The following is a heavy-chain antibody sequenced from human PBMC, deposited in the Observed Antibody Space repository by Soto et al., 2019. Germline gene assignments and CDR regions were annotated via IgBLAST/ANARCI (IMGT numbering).Heavy chain of an antibody. Sequence: GESLKISCKGSGYSFTTYLIAWGRPMPGKGLEWMGIIYPGDSDARYSPSFQGQVTISADKSINTAYLQWSSLKASDTAMYYCARGYDILTAYYDYWGQGTVVTVSS. CDR2: IYPGDSDA. CDR3: ARGYDILTAYYDY. V-gene: IGHV5-51*01. J-gene: IGHJ4*02. CDR1: GYSFTTYL. D-gene: IGHD3-9*01.